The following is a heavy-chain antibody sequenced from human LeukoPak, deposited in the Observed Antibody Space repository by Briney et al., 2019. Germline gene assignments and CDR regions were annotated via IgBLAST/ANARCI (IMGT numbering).Heavy chain of an antibody. J-gene: IGHJ4*02. V-gene: IGHV3-30-3*01. CDR1: GFTFSNYA. CDR3: ARDNNGDY. CDR2: ISYDETNK. D-gene: IGHD1/OR15-1a*01. Sequence: GGSLRLSCAASGFTFSNYAMHWVRQAPGKGLEWVAVISYDETNKYYADSVEGRFTISRDNSKNTLYLQMNSLRVEDTAVYYCARDNNGDYWGQGTLATVSS.